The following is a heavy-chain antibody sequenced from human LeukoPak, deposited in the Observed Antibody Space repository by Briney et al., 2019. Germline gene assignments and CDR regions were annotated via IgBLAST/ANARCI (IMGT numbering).Heavy chain of an antibody. CDR2: IYYIGST. D-gene: IGHD3-10*01. CDR1: GGSITSYY. J-gene: IGHJ5*02. CDR3: ARGGVNYKIAGP. Sequence: PSETLSLTCTVSGGSITSYYWSWIRQPPGKGLECIGYIYYIGSTNYNPSLKSRVTISVDTSKNQFSLKLSSVTAADTAVYYCARGGVNYKIAGPWGQGALVTVSS. V-gene: IGHV4-59*01.